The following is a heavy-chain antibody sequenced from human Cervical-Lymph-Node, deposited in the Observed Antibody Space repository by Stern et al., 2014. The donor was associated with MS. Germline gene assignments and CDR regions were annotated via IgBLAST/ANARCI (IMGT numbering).Heavy chain of an antibody. CDR2: INPNSDGT. V-gene: IGHV1-2*06. Sequence: MQLVESWAEVKKPGASVKVSCKASGYTFTGYYMHWVRQAPGQGLEWMARINPNSDGTNYAQKFQGRVTMTRDTSISTAYMELSRLRSDDTAVYYCAREAAMAVAGTGVDYWGQGTLVTVSS. CDR1: GYTFTGYY. J-gene: IGHJ4*02. CDR3: AREAAMAVAGTGVDY. D-gene: IGHD6-19*01.